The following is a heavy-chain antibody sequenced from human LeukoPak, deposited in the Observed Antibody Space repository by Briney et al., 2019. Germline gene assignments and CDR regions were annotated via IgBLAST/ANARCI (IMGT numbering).Heavy chain of an antibody. CDR2: INPSGGST. D-gene: IGHD2-15*01. CDR1: GYTFTSYY. CDR3: AIPPPSYCSGGSCYYYYYYMDV. J-gene: IGHJ6*03. V-gene: IGHV1-46*01. Sequence: ASVKVSCKASGYTFTSYYMHWMRQAPGQGLEWMGIINPSGGSTSYAQKFQGRVTITADKSTSTAYMELSSLRSEDTAVYYCAIPPPSYCSGGSCYYYYYYMDVWGKGTTVTVSS.